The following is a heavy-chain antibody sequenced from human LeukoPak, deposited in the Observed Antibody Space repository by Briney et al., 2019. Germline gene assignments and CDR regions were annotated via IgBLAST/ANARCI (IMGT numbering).Heavy chain of an antibody. D-gene: IGHD3-10*01. J-gene: IGHJ6*02. CDR1: GFTFDDYA. Sequence: GWSVRLSFAASGFTFDDYAMHWVRQAPGKGLDWVSLISGDGGSTYYADSVKGRFTITRDNSKNSLYLQMNSLRTEDTALYYCANTPLWFGESYGMDVWGQGTTVTVSS. V-gene: IGHV3-43*02. CDR3: ANTPLWFGESYGMDV. CDR2: ISGDGGST.